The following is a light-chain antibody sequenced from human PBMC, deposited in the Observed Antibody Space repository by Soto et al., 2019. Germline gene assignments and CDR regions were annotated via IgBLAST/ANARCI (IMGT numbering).Light chain of an antibody. Sequence: EVVLTQSPVTLSLSPGERATLSFGARQSFRVLLAWYQQKPGQAPRLLIYDAYDRATGIPPRFSGSGSGTDFTLTISSLEPEDSAVYYCQQRHMWPITFGQGTRLEI. V-gene: IGKV3-11*01. CDR2: DAY. J-gene: IGKJ5*01. CDR1: QSFRVL. CDR3: QQRHMWPIT.